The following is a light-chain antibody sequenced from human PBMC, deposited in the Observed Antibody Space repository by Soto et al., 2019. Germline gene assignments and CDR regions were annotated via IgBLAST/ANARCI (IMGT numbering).Light chain of an antibody. V-gene: IGKV3-15*01. CDR1: QGINRK. CDR2: GAS. Sequence: IVMTQSPATLSAYPGERVTFSCRPSQGINRKLAWYQHKAGQAPRLLISGASTGATGIPARFSGSGSATQFTLTINSLQSEDSAVYYCQQYHTWPVTFGGGTKVDIK. J-gene: IGKJ4*01. CDR3: QQYHTWPVT.